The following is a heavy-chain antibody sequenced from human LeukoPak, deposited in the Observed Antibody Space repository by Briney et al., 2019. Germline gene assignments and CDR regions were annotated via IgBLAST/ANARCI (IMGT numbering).Heavy chain of an antibody. CDR3: ARGGSSPMDV. V-gene: IGHV3-74*01. CDR1: GFTFDDYA. Sequence: GGSLRLSCAASGFTFDDYAMHWVRQAPGKGLVWVSHINIDASTTNYADSVKGRFTISRDNAKNTLWLQMNSLRADDSAVYYCARGGSSPMDVWGQGTTVTVSS. CDR2: INIDASTT. J-gene: IGHJ6*02. D-gene: IGHD6-25*01.